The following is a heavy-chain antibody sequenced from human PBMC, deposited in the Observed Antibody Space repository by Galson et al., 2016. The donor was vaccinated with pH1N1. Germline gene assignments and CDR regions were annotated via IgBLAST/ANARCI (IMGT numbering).Heavy chain of an antibody. J-gene: IGHJ4*02. V-gene: IGHV1-69*13. CDR2: IIAVFGTA. Sequence: SVKVSCKASGDIFNKYAISWVRQAPGQGLEWMGRIIAVFGTANYAQRFQGRVTFTADESTSTSYMELSGLTSEDTAVYYCARGPYFSDADAWGDSWGQGTRVTVSS. D-gene: IGHD3-16*01. CDR1: GDIFNKYA. CDR3: ARGPYFSDADAWGDS.